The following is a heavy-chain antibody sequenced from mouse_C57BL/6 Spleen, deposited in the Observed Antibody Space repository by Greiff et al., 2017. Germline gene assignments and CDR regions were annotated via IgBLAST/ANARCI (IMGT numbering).Heavy chain of an antibody. CDR1: GFSLTSYG. V-gene: IGHV2-6*03. D-gene: IGHD1-1*01. CDR2: IWSDGST. CDR3: ASPITTVVGDYAMDD. J-gene: IGHJ4*01. Sequence: VQLQQSGPGLVAPSQSLSITCTVSGFSLTSYGVHWVRQPPGKGLEWLVVIWSDGSTTYNSALKSRLSISKDNSKSQVFLQMNSLQTDDTAMYXCASPITTVVGDYAMDDWGQGTSVTVSS.